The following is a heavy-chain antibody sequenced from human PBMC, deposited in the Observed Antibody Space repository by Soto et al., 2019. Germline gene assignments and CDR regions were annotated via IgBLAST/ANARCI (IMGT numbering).Heavy chain of an antibody. Sequence: SETLSLTCAVYGGSFSGYYWSWVRQPPGQGLEWIGEIYRTGSTNYNPSLKSRVTISLDKSENQFSLKVTSLTAADTAVYYCASRDPGTSVDHWGQGTLVTVSS. J-gene: IGHJ5*02. D-gene: IGHD1-7*01. CDR1: GGSFSGYY. CDR3: ASRDPGTSVDH. CDR2: IYRTGST. V-gene: IGHV4-34*01.